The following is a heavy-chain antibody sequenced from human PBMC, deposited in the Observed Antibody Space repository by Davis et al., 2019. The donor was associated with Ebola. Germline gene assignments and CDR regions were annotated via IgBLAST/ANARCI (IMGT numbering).Heavy chain of an antibody. J-gene: IGHJ4*02. Sequence: GESLKISCAASGFTFNSYAMHWVRQAPGKGLEWVAVISYDGSNKDYADSVKGRFTISRDNSKNTLYLQMNSLRAEDTAVYYCAKDQGGDSSSWYGCDYWGQGTLVTVSS. CDR3: AKDQGGDSSSWYGCDY. V-gene: IGHV3-30-3*01. CDR2: ISYDGSNK. D-gene: IGHD6-13*01. CDR1: GFTFNSYA.